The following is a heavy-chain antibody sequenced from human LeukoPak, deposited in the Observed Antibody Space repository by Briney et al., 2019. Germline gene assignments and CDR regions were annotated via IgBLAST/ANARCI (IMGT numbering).Heavy chain of an antibody. CDR1: GFTFNYYA. CDR2: ISGSGGST. V-gene: IGHV3-23*01. Sequence: PGGSLRLSCAASGFTFNYYAMSWVRQAPGKGLEWVSAISGSGGSTYYADSVKGRFTISRDNSKNTLYLQMNSLRAEDTAVYYCAKDLLVSRYSSSGLYWGQGTLVTVSS. D-gene: IGHD6-6*01. CDR3: AKDLLVSRYSSSGLY. J-gene: IGHJ4*02.